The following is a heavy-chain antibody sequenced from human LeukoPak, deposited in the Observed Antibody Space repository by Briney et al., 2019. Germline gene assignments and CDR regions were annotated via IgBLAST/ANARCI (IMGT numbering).Heavy chain of an antibody. CDR3: ARILVAAAGDASDI. Sequence: GGSLRLSCAASGFTFSSYSMNWVRQAPGKGLEWVSSISSSSSYIYYADSVKGRFTISRDNAKNSLYLQMNSLRAEDTAVYYCARILVAAAGDASDIWGQGTMVTVSS. J-gene: IGHJ3*02. CDR2: ISSSSSYI. CDR1: GFTFSSYS. D-gene: IGHD6-13*01. V-gene: IGHV3-21*01.